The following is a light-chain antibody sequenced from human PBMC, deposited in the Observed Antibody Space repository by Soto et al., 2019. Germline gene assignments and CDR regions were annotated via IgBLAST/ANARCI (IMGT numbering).Light chain of an antibody. CDR2: GAS. Sequence: EIVMTQSPATLSVSPGERATLSCRASQSVRSDLAWYQQKPGQAPRLLIYGASTRATGFPARFSGSGSGTEFTLTISSLQSEDFAVYYCQQYNNWPRTFGQGTTVEIK. V-gene: IGKV3-15*01. J-gene: IGKJ1*01. CDR3: QQYNNWPRT. CDR1: QSVRSD.